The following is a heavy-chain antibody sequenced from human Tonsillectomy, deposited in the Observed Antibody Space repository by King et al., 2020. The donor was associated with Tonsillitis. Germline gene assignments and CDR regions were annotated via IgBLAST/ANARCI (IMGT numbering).Heavy chain of an antibody. CDR2: IIQDGREK. Sequence: VQLVESGGGLVQPGGSLRLSCAASGFTFSTYWMSWVRQAPGKGLDWVANIIQDGREKYYVDSVRGRFTISRDNAKNSLYLQMNSLRAEDTAVYYCARGFGGDSFDYWGQGTLVTVSS. CDR1: GFTFSTYW. J-gene: IGHJ4*02. CDR3: ARGFGGDSFDY. V-gene: IGHV3-7*01. D-gene: IGHD2-21*02.